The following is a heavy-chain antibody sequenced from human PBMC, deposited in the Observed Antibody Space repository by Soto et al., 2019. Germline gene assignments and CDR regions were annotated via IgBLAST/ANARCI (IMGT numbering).Heavy chain of an antibody. Sequence: QVQLVQSGAEVKKPGSSVKVSCKASGGTFSGFVLSWVRQAPGQGLEWMGGITPIFGTANYAQRFRARVTITADESTNTAYMELSSLTSEDTAAYFCVRGPISASADFDSWGQGTLVTVSS. V-gene: IGHV1-69*01. CDR1: GGTFSGFV. CDR2: ITPIFGTA. J-gene: IGHJ4*02. D-gene: IGHD6-25*01. CDR3: VRGPISASADFDS.